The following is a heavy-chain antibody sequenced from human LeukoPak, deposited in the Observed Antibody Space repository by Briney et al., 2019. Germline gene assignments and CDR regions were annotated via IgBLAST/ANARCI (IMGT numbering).Heavy chain of an antibody. V-gene: IGHV4-59*01. CDR2: VYYSGST. J-gene: IGHJ5*02. CDR1: GGSISSYH. Sequence: SETLSLTCTVSGGSISSYHWTWIRQPPGKGLEWIRYVYYSGSTNYNPSLKSRVTTSVDTSKNQFSLKLSSVTAADTAVYYCATLGVRFGERWFDPWGQGTLVTVSS. CDR3: ATLGVRFGERWFDP. D-gene: IGHD3-10*01.